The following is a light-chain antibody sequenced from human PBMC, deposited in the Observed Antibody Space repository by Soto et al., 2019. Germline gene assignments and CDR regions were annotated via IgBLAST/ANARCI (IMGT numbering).Light chain of an antibody. Sequence: QSVLAQPPSASGSPGQSVTISCTGTSSDVGGYNYVSWYQHHPGKAPKLIIYEVYKRPSGVPDRFSGSKSGNTAALTVSGLQAEDVAHDYCSPYVGTNSYVFGTGTKVTVL. J-gene: IGLJ1*01. V-gene: IGLV2-8*01. CDR2: EVY. CDR3: SPYVGTNSYV. CDR1: SSDVGGYNY.